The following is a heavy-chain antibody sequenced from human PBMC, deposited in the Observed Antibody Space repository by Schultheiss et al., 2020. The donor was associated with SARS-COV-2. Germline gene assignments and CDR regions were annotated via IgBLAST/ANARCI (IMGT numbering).Heavy chain of an antibody. D-gene: IGHD1-26*01. CDR2: MNPDSGNT. CDR1: GYTFTGYY. J-gene: IGHJ3*02. CDR3: ALTMIGSYYEVGAFDI. Sequence: ASVKVSCKASGYTFTGYYMHWVRQAPGQGLEYMGWMNPDSGNTGYAQKFQDRVTMTRDTSTNTAYMQLSRLRSDDTAVYYCALTMIGSYYEVGAFDIWGQGTMVTVSS. V-gene: IGHV1-2*02.